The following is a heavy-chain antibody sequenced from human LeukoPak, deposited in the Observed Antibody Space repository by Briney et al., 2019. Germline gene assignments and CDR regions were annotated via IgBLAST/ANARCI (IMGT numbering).Heavy chain of an antibody. V-gene: IGHV1-8*01. Sequence: GASVKVSCKASGYTFTSYGVNWVRQATGQGLEWMGWMNPNSGNTGYAQKLQGRVTMTRNTSIRTAYMDLSSLRSEDTAVYYCASAGVGSCSGGSCYRQGNNWFDPWGPGTLVTVSS. J-gene: IGHJ5*02. CDR3: ASAGVGSCSGGSCYRQGNNWFDP. CDR1: GYTFTSYG. CDR2: MNPNSGNT. D-gene: IGHD2-15*01.